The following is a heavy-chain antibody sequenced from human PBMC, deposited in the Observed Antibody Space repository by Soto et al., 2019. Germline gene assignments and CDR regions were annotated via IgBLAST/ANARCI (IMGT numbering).Heavy chain of an antibody. J-gene: IGHJ5*02. D-gene: IGHD2-15*01. V-gene: IGHV1-69*01. CDR2: IIPVFGTA. CDR1: GGTFSSYA. Sequence: QVQLVQSGAEVKKPGSSVKVSCKASGGTFSSYAISWARQAPGQGLEWMGGIIPVFGTATYAQKFQGRVTITADESTSRAYMELSCLRSGDTGAYYCAVSPCVMYCSGGSGYPGWFDPWGQGTLVTVSS. CDR3: AVSPCVMYCSGGSGYPGWFDP.